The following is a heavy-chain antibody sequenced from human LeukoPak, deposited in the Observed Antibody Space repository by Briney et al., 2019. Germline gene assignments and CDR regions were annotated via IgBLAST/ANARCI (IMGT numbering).Heavy chain of an antibody. Sequence: GESLKISCKGSGYSFTSYWIGWVRQMPGKGLEWMGIIYPGDSDTRYSPSFQGQVTISADKSISTAYLQWSSLKASDTAMYYCARLTTRSSSWNDAFDIWGQGTMVTVSS. V-gene: IGHV5-51*01. J-gene: IGHJ3*02. CDR2: IYPGDSDT. CDR3: ARLTTRSSSWNDAFDI. D-gene: IGHD6-13*01. CDR1: GYSFTSYW.